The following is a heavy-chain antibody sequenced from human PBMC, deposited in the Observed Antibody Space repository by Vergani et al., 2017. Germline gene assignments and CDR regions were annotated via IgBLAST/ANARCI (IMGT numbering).Heavy chain of an antibody. Sequence: EVQLVESGGGLVQPGGSLRLSCAASGFTVSSNYMSWVRQAPGKGLEWVSVIYSGGSTYYADSVKSRFTISRDNSKNTLYLQMNSLRAEDTAVYYCARAYYDRAYVGYFQHWGQGTLVTVSS. J-gene: IGHJ1*01. V-gene: IGHV3-66*01. CDR3: ARAYYDRAYVGYFQH. CDR1: GFTVSSNY. D-gene: IGHD3-22*01. CDR2: IYSGGST.